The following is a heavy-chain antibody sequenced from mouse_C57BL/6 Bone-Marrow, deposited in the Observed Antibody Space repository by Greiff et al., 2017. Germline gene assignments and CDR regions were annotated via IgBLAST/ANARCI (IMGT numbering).Heavy chain of an antibody. Sequence: QVQLQQPGAELVRPGTSVKMSCKASGYTFTNYWIGWAKQRPGHGLEWIGDIYPGGGYTNYNEKFKGKATLTADKSSSTAYMQFSSLTSEDSAIYYCARLGDYGYDADCWGQGTTLTVSS. CDR2: IYPGGGYT. J-gene: IGHJ2*01. D-gene: IGHD2-2*01. CDR1: GYTFTNYW. V-gene: IGHV1-63*01. CDR3: ARLGDYGYDADC.